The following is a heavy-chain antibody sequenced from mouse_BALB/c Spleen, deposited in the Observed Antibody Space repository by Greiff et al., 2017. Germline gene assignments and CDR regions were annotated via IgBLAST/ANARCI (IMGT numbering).Heavy chain of an antibody. V-gene: IGHV6-6*02. Sequence: EVQLVESGGGLVQPGGSMKLSCVASGFTFSNYWMNWVRQSPEKGLEWVAEIRLKSNNYATHYAESVKGRFTISRDDSKSSVYLQMNNLRAEDTGIYYCTRLPYYYAMDYWGQGTSVTVSS. J-gene: IGHJ4*01. CDR1: GFTFSNYW. CDR3: TRLPYYYAMDY. CDR2: IRLKSNNYAT.